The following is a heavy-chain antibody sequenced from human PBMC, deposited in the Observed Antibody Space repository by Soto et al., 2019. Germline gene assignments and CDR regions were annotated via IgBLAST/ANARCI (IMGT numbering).Heavy chain of an antibody. CDR1: GYTFTSYG. D-gene: IGHD3-22*01. CDR3: AREPYYYDSSVYYYYGMDV. Sequence: GASVKVSCKASGYTFTSYGISWVRQAPGQGLEWMGWISAYNGNTNYAQKLQGRVTMTTDTPTSTAYMELRSLRSDDTAVYYCAREPYYYDSSVYYYYGMDVWGQGTTVTVSS. J-gene: IGHJ6*02. V-gene: IGHV1-18*04. CDR2: ISAYNGNT.